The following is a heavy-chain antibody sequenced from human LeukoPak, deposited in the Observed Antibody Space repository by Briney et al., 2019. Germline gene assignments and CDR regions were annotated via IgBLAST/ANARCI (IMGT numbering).Heavy chain of an antibody. CDR1: GFTFSDYY. J-gene: IGHJ4*02. D-gene: IGHD3-22*01. V-gene: IGHV3-11*04. CDR3: ARPPQYYYDRFDY. CDR2: ISSSGSTI. Sequence: PGGSLRLSCAASGFTFSDYYMNWIRQAPGKGLEWVSYISSSGSTIFYADSVKGRFTISRDNAQNLLYLQMNSLRAEDTAVYYCARPPQYYYDRFDYWGQGTLVTVSS.